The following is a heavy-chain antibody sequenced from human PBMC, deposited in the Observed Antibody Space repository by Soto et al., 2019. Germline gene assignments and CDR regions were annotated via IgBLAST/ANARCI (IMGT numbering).Heavy chain of an antibody. Sequence: PGGSLRLSCAASGFTFSSYSMNWVRQAPGKGLEWVSYISSSSSTIYYADSVKGRFTISRDNAKNSLYLQMNSLRAEDTAVYYCARSTGPMDYWGQGTLVTVSS. J-gene: IGHJ4*02. CDR2: ISSSSSTI. CDR3: ARSTGPMDY. CDR1: GFTFSSYS. D-gene: IGHD1-1*01. V-gene: IGHV3-48*01.